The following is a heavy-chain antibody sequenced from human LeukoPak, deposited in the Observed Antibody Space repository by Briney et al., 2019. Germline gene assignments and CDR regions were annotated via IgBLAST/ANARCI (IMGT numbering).Heavy chain of an antibody. CDR3: ARFTSFYHYYMDV. V-gene: IGHV4-59*01. CDR2: IYYSGST. CDR1: GGSISSYY. Sequence: SETLSLTCTVSGGSISSYYWSWIRQPPGKGLEWIGYIYYSGSTNYNPSLKSRVTISVDTSKNQFSLKLSSVTAADTAVYYCARFTSFYHYYMDVWGKGTTVTISS. J-gene: IGHJ6*03.